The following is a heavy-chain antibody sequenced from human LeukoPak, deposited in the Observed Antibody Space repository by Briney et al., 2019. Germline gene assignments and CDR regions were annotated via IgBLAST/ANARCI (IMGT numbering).Heavy chain of an antibody. D-gene: IGHD6-19*01. CDR3: ARAQRGKIAVAGPENKSEI. V-gene: IGHV4-39*07. J-gene: IGHJ3*02. CDR1: GGSISSSSYY. CDR2: IYYSGST. Sequence: PSETLSLTCTVSGGSISSSSYYWGWIRQPPGKGLEWIGSIYYSGSTYYNPSLKSRVTISVDKSKNQFSLKLSSVTAADTAVYYCARAQRGKIAVAGPENKSEIWGQGTMVTVSS.